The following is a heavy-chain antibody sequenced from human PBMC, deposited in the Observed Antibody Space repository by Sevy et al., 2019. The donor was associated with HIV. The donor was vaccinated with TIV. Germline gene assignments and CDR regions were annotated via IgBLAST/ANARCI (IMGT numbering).Heavy chain of an antibody. D-gene: IGHD5-18*01. J-gene: IGHJ6*02. Sequence: GGSLRLSCTTSGFMFNLYSFNWVRQAPGKGLEWISFISSSGKYQFYADSVKGRFTMSRDTATNSVYLQIDSLRADDTAVYYSARDSDTYTALANYYGMDVWGQGTTVTVSS. CDR3: ARDSDTYTALANYYGMDV. CDR2: ISSSGKYQ. CDR1: GFMFNLYS. V-gene: IGHV3-21*06.